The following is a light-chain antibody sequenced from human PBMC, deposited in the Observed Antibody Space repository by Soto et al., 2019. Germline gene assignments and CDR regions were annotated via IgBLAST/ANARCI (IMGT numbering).Light chain of an antibody. CDR1: QSVRSSS. CDR2: GTS. V-gene: IGKV3-20*01. J-gene: IGKJ1*01. CDR3: QQYGRSPRT. Sequence: EIVLTQSPGTLSLSPGERATLSCRASQSVRSSSLAWYQQKPGQAPRLVMYGTSSRATGIPDRFSGSGSGTDFTLTISRLEPEEFAVYYCQQYGRSPRTFGQVTKVEIK.